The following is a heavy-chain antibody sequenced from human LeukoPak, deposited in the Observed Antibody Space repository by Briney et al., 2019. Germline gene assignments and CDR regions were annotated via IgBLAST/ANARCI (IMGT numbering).Heavy chain of an antibody. CDR3: ASINWSSDY. D-gene: IGHD1-20*01. Sequence: SETLSLTCAVYGGSFSGYYWSWIRQPPGKGLEWIGEINHSGSTNYNPSLKSRVTISVDTSKNQFSLKLSSVTAADTAVYYCASINWSSDYWGQGTLVTVSS. J-gene: IGHJ4*02. CDR2: INHSGST. V-gene: IGHV4-34*01. CDR1: GGSFSGYY.